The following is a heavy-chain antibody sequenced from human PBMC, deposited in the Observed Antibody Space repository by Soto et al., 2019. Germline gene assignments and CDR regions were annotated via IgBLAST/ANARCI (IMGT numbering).Heavy chain of an antibody. CDR1: GLTFSRYW. J-gene: IGHJ4*02. Sequence: GSLRLSCAASGLTFSRYWMHWVRQAPGKGLEWIGEIYHSGTTNYNPSLKSRVTISVDKSKNQFSLKLSSVTAADTAVYYCASLIAVANYWGQGTLVTVSS. D-gene: IGHD6-19*01. V-gene: IGHV4-4*02. CDR2: IYHSGTT. CDR3: ASLIAVANY.